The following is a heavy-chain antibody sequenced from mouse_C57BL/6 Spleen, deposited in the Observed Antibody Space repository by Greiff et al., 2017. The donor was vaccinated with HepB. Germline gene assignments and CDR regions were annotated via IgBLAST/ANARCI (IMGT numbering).Heavy chain of an antibody. CDR2: IDPSDSYT. J-gene: IGHJ2*01. CDR1: GYTFTSYW. CDR3: ARKDLGFDY. D-gene: IGHD4-1*01. V-gene: IGHV1-50*01. Sequence: VQLQQPGAELVKPGASVKLSCKASGYTFTSYWMQWVKQRPGQGLEWIGEIDPSDSYTNYNQKFKGKATLTVDTSSSTAYMQLSSLTSEDSAVYYCARKDLGFDYWGQGTTLTVSS.